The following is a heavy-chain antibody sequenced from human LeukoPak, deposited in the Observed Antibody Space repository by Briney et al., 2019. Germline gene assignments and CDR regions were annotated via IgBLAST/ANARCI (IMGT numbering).Heavy chain of an antibody. V-gene: IGHV4-59*08. CDR1: GGSITNYC. CDR3: ARSNFRSSWDL. D-gene: IGHD6-13*01. Sequence: SETLSLTCTVSGGSITNYCWSWIRHSSGKGLEWIGYMYYTGSAYYSPSLRSRVTISVDTSKNQFSLILTSVTAAGTAMYYCARSNFRSSWDLWGQGTLVTVYS. J-gene: IGHJ4*02. CDR2: MYYTGSA.